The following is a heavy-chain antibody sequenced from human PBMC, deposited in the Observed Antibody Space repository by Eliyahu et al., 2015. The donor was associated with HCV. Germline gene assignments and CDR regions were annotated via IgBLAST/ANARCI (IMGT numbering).Heavy chain of an antibody. Sequence: QVQLVQSGAEVKKPGAXVRVSCXASGNTPSSYDINWVRQAPGQGLEWMGRMDPKSGNTGYAQKFQGRLTMTRDTSASTAYMELSRLRSEDTAVYYCTLKSWTGNDHWGQGTLVTVSS. D-gene: IGHD3/OR15-3a*01. CDR1: GNTPSSYD. V-gene: IGHV1-8*01. CDR2: MDPKSGNT. J-gene: IGHJ4*02. CDR3: TLKSWTGNDH.